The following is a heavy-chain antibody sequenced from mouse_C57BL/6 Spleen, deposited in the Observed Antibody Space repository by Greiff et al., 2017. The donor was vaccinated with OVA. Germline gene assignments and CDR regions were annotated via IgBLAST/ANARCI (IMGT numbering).Heavy chain of an antibody. CDR3: ARSVYDGYPMDY. V-gene: IGHV1-59*01. Sequence: VQLQQPGAELVRPGTSVKLSCKASGYTFTSYWMHWVKQRPGQGLEWIGVIDPSDSYTNYNQKFKGKATLTVDTSSSTAYMQLSSLTSEDSAVYYCARSVYDGYPMDYWGQGTSVTVSS. D-gene: IGHD2-3*01. CDR1: GYTFTSYW. J-gene: IGHJ4*01. CDR2: IDPSDSYT.